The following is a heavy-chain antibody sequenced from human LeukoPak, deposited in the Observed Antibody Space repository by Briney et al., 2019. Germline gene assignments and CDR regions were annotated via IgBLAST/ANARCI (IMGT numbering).Heavy chain of an antibody. CDR1: GYTFTGYY. Sequence: ASVKVSCKASGYTFTGYYMHWVRQAPGQGLEWMGWINPNSGGTNYAQKFRGRATLNRDTSLSTAYMEQSRLRSHDTAVYYCARTVLVTPIQDYWGQGTLVTVSS. V-gene: IGHV1-2*02. CDR2: INPNSGGT. D-gene: IGHD2-21*02. J-gene: IGHJ4*02. CDR3: ARTVLVTPIQDY.